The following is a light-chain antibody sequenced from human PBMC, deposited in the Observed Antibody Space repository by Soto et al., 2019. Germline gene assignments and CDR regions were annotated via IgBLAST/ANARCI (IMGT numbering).Light chain of an antibody. CDR1: QSVNNNY. J-gene: IGKJ4*01. Sequence: EIVLTQSPGTLSLSPGERATRTCRASQSVNNNYLAWYQQKPGLAPRLLIYGASSRATGLADGFSGSGSGIDFTLTINRLEPEDLAVYYCQQYGGSPRVTFGGGTKVEIK. CDR3: QQYGGSPRVT. CDR2: GAS. V-gene: IGKV3-20*01.